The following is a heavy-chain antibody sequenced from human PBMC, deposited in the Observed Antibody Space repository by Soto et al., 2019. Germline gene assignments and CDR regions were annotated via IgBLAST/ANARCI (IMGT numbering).Heavy chain of an antibody. CDR3: ARMSPSYCEGTCYSEGVWIDH. V-gene: IGHV4-59*01. CDR1: GGSISSYY. J-gene: IGHJ4*02. D-gene: IGHD2-15*01. Sequence: TLSLTCTVSGGSISSYYWNWIRQPPGEGLESIGYAFHSGFTSYNPSLKSRVAISLDSSKNQFSLRLSSVTAADTAVYYCARMSPSYCEGTCYSEGVWIDHWGQGIQVTVSS. CDR2: AFHSGFT.